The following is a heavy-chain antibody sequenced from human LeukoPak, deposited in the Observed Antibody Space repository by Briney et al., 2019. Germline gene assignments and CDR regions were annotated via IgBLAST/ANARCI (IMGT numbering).Heavy chain of an antibody. J-gene: IGHJ3*02. Sequence: GGSLRLSCAASDFTFSNYCMNWVRQAPGKGLEWVSCISRSSSYIYYADSVKGRFTISRDNAKNSLYLQMNCLRAEDTAVYFCARARGDYYDGAFDIWGQGTMLTVSS. V-gene: IGHV3-21*01. D-gene: IGHD3-22*01. CDR1: DFTFSNYC. CDR3: ARARGDYYDGAFDI. CDR2: ISRSSSYI.